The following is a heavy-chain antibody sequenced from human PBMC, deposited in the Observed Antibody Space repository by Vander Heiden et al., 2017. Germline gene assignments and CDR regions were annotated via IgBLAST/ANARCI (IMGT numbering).Heavy chain of an antibody. J-gene: IGHJ5*02. CDR1: GFTFSSYS. Sequence: EVQLVESGGGLVKPGGSLSLSCAASGFTFSSYSMNWVRQAPGKGLEWVSSISSSSSYIYYADSVKGRFTISRDNAKNSLYLQMNSLRAEDTAVYYCARDLVRGWYRAATSWGQGTLVTVSS. CDR2: ISSSSSYI. V-gene: IGHV3-21*01. D-gene: IGHD6-19*01. CDR3: ARDLVRGWYRAATS.